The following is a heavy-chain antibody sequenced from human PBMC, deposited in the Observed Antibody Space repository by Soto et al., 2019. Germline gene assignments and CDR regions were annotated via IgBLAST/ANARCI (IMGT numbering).Heavy chain of an antibody. CDR2: IKQDGSEK. Sequence: EVQLVESGGGLVQPGGSLRLSCAASGFTFSNYWMSWVRQAPGKGLEWVANIKQDGSEKHYVDSVKGRFTISRDNGKKSLYLQMNSLRAEDTAVYYCAAAVWGYGDFHFDYRGQGTLVTVSS. V-gene: IGHV3-7*03. CDR3: AAAVWGYGDFHFDY. J-gene: IGHJ4*02. D-gene: IGHD4-17*01. CDR1: GFTFSNYW.